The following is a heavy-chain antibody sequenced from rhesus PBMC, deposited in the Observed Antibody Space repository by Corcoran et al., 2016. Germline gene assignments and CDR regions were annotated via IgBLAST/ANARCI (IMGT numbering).Heavy chain of an antibody. V-gene: IGHV1-111*02. Sequence: EVQLVQSGAEVKKPGASGTISCKASGYTFTDYYLHWVRQAPGKGLEWMGRVDPADGESRHAQTFQARVTITADTSTDTAYMELSSLRSEDTAVYYCATVAAPASFDYWGQGVLVTVSS. D-gene: IGHD4-29*01. CDR2: VDPADGES. J-gene: IGHJ4*01. CDR3: ATVAAPASFDY. CDR1: GYTFTDYY.